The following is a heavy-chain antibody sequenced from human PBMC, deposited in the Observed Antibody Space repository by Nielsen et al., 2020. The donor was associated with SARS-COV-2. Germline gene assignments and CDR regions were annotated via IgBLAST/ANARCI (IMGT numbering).Heavy chain of an antibody. V-gene: IGHV3-23*01. CDR1: GFSFSSYA. CDR3: AKISGSQRHYFDF. CDR2: IGTTGDKT. Sequence: GEFLKISCAASGFSFSSYAMTWVRQAPGKGLEWVSSIGTTGDKTFYADSVKGRFTISRDNSKNTLYLQLNSLRAEDTAVFYCAKISGSQRHYFDFWGQGALVTVSS. J-gene: IGHJ4*02. D-gene: IGHD1-26*01.